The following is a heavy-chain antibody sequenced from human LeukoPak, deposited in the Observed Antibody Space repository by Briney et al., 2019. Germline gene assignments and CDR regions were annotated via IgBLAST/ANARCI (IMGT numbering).Heavy chain of an antibody. CDR2: INGNGGST. CDR1: GFTFSNYA. D-gene: IGHD3-10*02. V-gene: IGHV3-64*01. Sequence: GGSLRLSCAASGFTFSNYAMHWLRQAPGKGLEYLSAINGNGGSTYYATSVKGKFTITRDNSKNTLYLQMASLSAEDMAVFYCARSLGAGSYLDFWGQGTLVTVSS. CDR3: ARSLGAGSYLDF. J-gene: IGHJ4*02.